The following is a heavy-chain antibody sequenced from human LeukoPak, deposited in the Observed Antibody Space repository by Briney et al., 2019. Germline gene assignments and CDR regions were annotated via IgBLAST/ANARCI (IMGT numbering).Heavy chain of an antibody. V-gene: IGHV4-39*07. CDR1: GGSISSSSYY. D-gene: IGHD5-18*01. CDR2: IYYSGST. CDR3: AREPIQVIRGFDY. Sequence: NPSETLSLTCTVSGGSISSSSYYWGWIRQPPGKGLEWIGSIYYSGSTYYNPSLKSRVTISVDTSKNQFSLKLSSVTAADTAVYYCAREPIQVIRGFDYWGQGTLVTVSS. J-gene: IGHJ4*02.